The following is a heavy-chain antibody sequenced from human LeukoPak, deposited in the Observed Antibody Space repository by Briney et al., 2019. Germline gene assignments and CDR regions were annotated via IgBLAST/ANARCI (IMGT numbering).Heavy chain of an antibody. Sequence: PGGSLRLSCAASGFTFSSYGMHWVRQAPGKGLEWVAVISHDGSNRYYGDSVKGRVTISRDNSKNTLYLQMNSLRAEDTAVYYCAKDRVWYYDILTGADAFDIWGQGTMVTVSS. CDR3: AKDRVWYYDILTGADAFDI. D-gene: IGHD3-9*01. V-gene: IGHV3-30*18. CDR1: GFTFSSYG. J-gene: IGHJ3*02. CDR2: ISHDGSNR.